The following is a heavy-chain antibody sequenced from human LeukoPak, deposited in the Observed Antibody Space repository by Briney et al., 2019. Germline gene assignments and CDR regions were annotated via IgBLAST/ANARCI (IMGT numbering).Heavy chain of an antibody. CDR1: GYTFTSYG. CDR2: ICAYNGNR. V-gene: IGHV1-18*01. J-gene: IGHJ4*02. Sequence: ASVKVSCKASGYTFTSYGMSWVRQPPGQGLAWMGCICAYNGNRNYARKLQGGVIITTDTSPHTAYIALRSLTSDDTAVYYCAREGYNQYNYWGQGTLVTVSS. CDR3: AREGYNQYNY. D-gene: IGHD5-24*01.